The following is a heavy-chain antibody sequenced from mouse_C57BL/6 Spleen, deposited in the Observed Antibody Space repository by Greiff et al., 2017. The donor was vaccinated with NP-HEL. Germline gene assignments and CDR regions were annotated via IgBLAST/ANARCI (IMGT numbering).Heavy chain of an antibody. CDR3: ARSWNDVAY. CDR1: GYAFSSSW. V-gene: IGHV1-82*01. CDR2: IYPGDGDT. J-gene: IGHJ2*01. Sequence: QVQLQQSGPELVKPGASVKISCKASGYAFSSSWMNWVKQRPGKGLEWIGRIYPGDGDTNYNGKFKGKATLTADKSSSTAYMQLSSLASEDSAVYFCARSWNDVAYWGQGTTLTVSS.